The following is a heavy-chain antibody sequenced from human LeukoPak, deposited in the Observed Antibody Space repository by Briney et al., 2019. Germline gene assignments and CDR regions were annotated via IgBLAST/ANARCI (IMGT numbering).Heavy chain of an antibody. D-gene: IGHD6-13*01. CDR3: ARGDSSSWYY. CDR2: INPHSGDT. CDR1: EYTFTGYY. J-gene: IGHJ4*02. V-gene: IGHV1-2*02. Sequence: ASVKVSCTASEYTFTGYYLHWVRQAPGQGLEWMGWINPHSGDTDYAQKFQGRVTMTRDTSISTAYMELSRLRSDDTAVYYCARGDSSSWYYWGQGTLVTVSS.